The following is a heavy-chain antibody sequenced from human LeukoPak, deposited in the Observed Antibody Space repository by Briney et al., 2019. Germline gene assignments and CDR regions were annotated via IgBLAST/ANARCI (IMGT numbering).Heavy chain of an antibody. V-gene: IGHV1-18*01. J-gene: IGHJ5*02. CDR2: ISADNGNT. D-gene: IGHD3-22*01. CDR3: ARGITTKFDP. Sequence: GASVKVSCKASGYTFTSYDINWVRQAPGQGLEWMGRISADNGNTKYAQKLQGRVTMTTDTSTSTAYMELRSLRSDDTAMYYCARGITTKFDPWGQGTLVTVSS. CDR1: GYTFTSYD.